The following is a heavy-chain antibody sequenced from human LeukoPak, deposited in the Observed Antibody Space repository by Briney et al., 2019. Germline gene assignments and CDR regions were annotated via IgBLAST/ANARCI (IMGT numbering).Heavy chain of an antibody. D-gene: IGHD6-13*01. Sequence: ASVKVSCKASGYTFTSYGISWVRQAPGQGLEWMGWISAYNGNTNYAQKLQGRVTMTTDTSTSTAYMELRSLRSDDTAVYYCARSPPALAAAGNFDYWAREPWSPSPQ. CDR1: GYTFTSYG. V-gene: IGHV1-18*01. CDR2: ISAYNGNT. CDR3: ARSPPALAAAGNFDY. J-gene: IGHJ4*02.